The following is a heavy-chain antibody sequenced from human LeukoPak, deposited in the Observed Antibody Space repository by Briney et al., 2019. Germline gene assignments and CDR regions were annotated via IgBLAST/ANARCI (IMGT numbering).Heavy chain of an antibody. Sequence: GGSLRLSCVVSGFTFSSYNMNWVRQAPGKGLEWVSSIGTGSSYIYYADSVKGRFTISRDNSKNTLYLQMNSLRAEDTAVYYCARDSSGYYIFDYWGQGTLVTVSS. V-gene: IGHV3-21*01. CDR3: ARDSSGYYIFDY. D-gene: IGHD3-22*01. CDR1: GFTFSSYN. CDR2: IGTGSSYI. J-gene: IGHJ4*02.